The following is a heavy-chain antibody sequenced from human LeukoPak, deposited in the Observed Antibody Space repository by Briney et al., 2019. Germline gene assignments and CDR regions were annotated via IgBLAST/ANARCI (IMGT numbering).Heavy chain of an antibody. V-gene: IGHV4-59*08. CDR1: GGSISSYY. CDR3: ARQGYSSRWGFDY. Sequence: SETLSLTCTVSGGSISSYYWSWIRQPPGKGLEWIGYIYYSGSTNHNPSLKSRVTISVDTSKNQFSLKLSSVTAADTAVYYCARQGYSSRWGFDYWGQGTLVTVSS. D-gene: IGHD6-13*01. J-gene: IGHJ4*02. CDR2: IYYSGST.